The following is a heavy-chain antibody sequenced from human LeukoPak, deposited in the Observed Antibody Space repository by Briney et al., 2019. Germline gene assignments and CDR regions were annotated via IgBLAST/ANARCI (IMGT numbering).Heavy chain of an antibody. Sequence: ASVKVSCKASGYTFTGYYMHWVRQAPGQGLEWMGWINPNSGGTNYAQKFQGRVTMTRDTSISTAYMELSRLRSDDTAVYYCASGGPKGAFYYYYYYMDVWGKGTTVTVSS. V-gene: IGHV1-2*02. J-gene: IGHJ6*03. D-gene: IGHD4-23*01. CDR3: ASGGPKGAFYYYYYYMDV. CDR1: GYTFTGYY. CDR2: INPNSGGT.